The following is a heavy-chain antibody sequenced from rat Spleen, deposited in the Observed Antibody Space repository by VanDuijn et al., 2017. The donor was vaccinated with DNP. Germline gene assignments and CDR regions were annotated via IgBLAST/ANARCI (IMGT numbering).Heavy chain of an antibody. J-gene: IGHJ4*01. V-gene: IGHV3-1*01. CDR2: ISYSGRT. D-gene: IGHD4-3*01. CDR1: GHSITSNY. CDR3: ARYNSGYGAMDA. Sequence: EVQLQESGPGLVKPSQSLSLTCSVTGHSITSNYWGWIRKFPGNKMEWIGHISYSGRTTYNPSLKSRISITRDTSKNQFFLQLNSVTTEDTATYYCARYNSGYGAMDAWGQGTSVTVSS.